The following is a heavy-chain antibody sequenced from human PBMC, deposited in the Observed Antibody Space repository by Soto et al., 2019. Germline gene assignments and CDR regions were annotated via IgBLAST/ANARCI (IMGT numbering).Heavy chain of an antibody. CDR1: GGTFSSYA. D-gene: IGHD1-7*01. CDR2: IIPIFGIA. CDR3: ARRRNYEYYYYYGMDV. Sequence: SVKVSCKASGGTFSSYAISWVRQAPGQGLEWMGGIIPIFGIANYAQKFQGRVTITADESTSTAYMELSSLRSEDTAVYYCARRRNYEYYYYYGMDVWGQGTTVTVSS. J-gene: IGHJ6*02. V-gene: IGHV1-69*13.